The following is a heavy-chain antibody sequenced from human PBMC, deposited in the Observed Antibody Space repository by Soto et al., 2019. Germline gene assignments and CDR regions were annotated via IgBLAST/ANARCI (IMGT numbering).Heavy chain of an antibody. Sequence: SETLALTCAVYGGSFRGYYWSWIRQPPGKGLEWIGEINHSGSTNYTPALKRRVTISVDTSKNQFSLKLSSVTAADTAVYYCARSDMVRRDRYYYYGMDVWGQGTTVTVSS. J-gene: IGHJ6*02. V-gene: IGHV4-34*01. D-gene: IGHD3-10*01. CDR1: GGSFRGYY. CDR3: ARSDMVRRDRYYYYGMDV. CDR2: INHSGST.